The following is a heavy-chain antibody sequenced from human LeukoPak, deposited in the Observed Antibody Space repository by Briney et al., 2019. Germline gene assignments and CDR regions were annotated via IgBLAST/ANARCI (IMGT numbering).Heavy chain of an antibody. Sequence: SQTPSLTCAVSGGSISSGGYSWSWIRQPPGKGLEWIGYIYHSGSTYYNPSLKSRVTISVDRSKNQFSLKLSSVTAADTAVYYCARALDFYAFDIWGQGTMVTVSS. CDR1: GGSISSGGYS. CDR2: IYHSGST. J-gene: IGHJ3*02. V-gene: IGHV4-30-2*01. CDR3: ARALDFYAFDI.